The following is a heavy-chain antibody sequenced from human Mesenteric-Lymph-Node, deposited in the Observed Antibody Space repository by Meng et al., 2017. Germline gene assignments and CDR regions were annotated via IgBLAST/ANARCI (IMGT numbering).Heavy chain of an antibody. V-gene: IGHV3-21*01. CDR3: ARDYYSSGWYIPPYYYYGMDV. D-gene: IGHD6-19*01. Sequence: GESLKISCAASGFTFSSYSMNWVRQAPGKGLEWVSSISSSSSYIYYADSVKGRFTISRDNAKNSLYLQMNSLRAEDTAVYYCARDYYSSGWYIPPYYYYGMDVWGQGTTVTVSS. CDR2: ISSSSSYI. J-gene: IGHJ6*02. CDR1: GFTFSSYS.